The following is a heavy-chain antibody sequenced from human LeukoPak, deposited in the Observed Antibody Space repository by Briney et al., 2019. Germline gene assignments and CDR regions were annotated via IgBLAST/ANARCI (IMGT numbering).Heavy chain of an antibody. CDR3: ATGDYGGIYFDS. J-gene: IGHJ4*02. D-gene: IGHD4-23*01. Sequence: ASVTVSCRVSGYSLTELSIHWVRQRPGEGLEWMGGFDRENGKTLYSRDFEGRVTMTEDASLATAYLHLSSLRSDDTAVYYCATGDYGGIYFDSWGQGTLLIVSS. CDR1: GYSLTELS. CDR2: FDRENGKT. V-gene: IGHV1-24*01.